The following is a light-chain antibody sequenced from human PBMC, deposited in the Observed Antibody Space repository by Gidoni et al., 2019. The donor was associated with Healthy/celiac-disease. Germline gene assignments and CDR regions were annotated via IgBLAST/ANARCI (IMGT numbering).Light chain of an antibody. CDR2: DAS. Sequence: DTQMTQSPSSLSASVGDRVTITCQARQDISKYLNWYQQKPEKAPKLLIYDASNLETGVPSRFSGSRSGTDFTFTISSLQPEDIATYYCQQYDNLPYTFGQGTKLEIK. V-gene: IGKV1-33*01. J-gene: IGKJ2*01. CDR1: QDISKY. CDR3: QQYDNLPYT.